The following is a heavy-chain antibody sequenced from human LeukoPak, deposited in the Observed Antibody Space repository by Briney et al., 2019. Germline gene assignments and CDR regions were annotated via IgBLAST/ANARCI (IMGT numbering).Heavy chain of an antibody. CDR2: INHSGST. CDR1: GGSFSGCY. CDR3: ARAPRSMITFGGVITL. D-gene: IGHD3-16*02. Sequence: PSETLSLTCAVYGGSFSGCYWSWIRQPPGKGLEWIGEINHSGSTNYNPSLKSRVTISVDTSKNQFSLKLSSVTAADTAVYYCARAPRSMITFGGVITLWGQGTLVTVSS. V-gene: IGHV4-34*01. J-gene: IGHJ4*02.